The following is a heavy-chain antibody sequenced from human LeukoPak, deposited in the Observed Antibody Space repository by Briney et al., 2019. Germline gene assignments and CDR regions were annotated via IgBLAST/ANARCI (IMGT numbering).Heavy chain of an antibody. CDR1: GGSISSGDYY. Sequence: PSETLSLTCTVSGGSISSGDYYWSWIRQPPGKGLEWIGYIYHSGSTYYNPSLKSRVTISVDRSKNQFSLKLSSVTAADTAVYYCARGGDDYNPIDYWGQGTLVTVSS. CDR3: ARGGDDYNPIDY. CDR2: IYHSGST. D-gene: IGHD5-24*01. V-gene: IGHV4-30-2*01. J-gene: IGHJ4*02.